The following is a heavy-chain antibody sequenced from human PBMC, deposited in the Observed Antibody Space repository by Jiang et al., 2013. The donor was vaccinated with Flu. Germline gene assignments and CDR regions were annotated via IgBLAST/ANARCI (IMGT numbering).Heavy chain of an antibody. Sequence: SGAEVKKPGSSVKVSCKASGGTFSSYAISWVRQAPGQGLEWMGRIIPILGIANYAQKFQGRVTITADKSTSTAYMELSSLRSEDTAVYYCARPARSVHDAFDIWGQGTMVTLSS. J-gene: IGHJ3*02. CDR3: ARPARSVHDAFDI. CDR1: GGTFSSYA. V-gene: IGHV1-69*04. CDR2: IIPILGIA. D-gene: IGHD3-3*01.